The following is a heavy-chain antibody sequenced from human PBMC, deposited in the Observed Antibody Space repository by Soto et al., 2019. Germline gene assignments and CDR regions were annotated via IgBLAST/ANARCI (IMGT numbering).Heavy chain of an antibody. CDR2: ISYDGSNK. CDR3: AKDRAYCGGDCYSPRFDY. Sequence: PVGSLRLSCAASGFTFSSYGMHWVRQAPGKGLEWVAVISYDGSNKYYADSVKGRFTISRDNSKNTLYLQMNSLRAEDTAVYYCAKDRAYCGGDCYSPRFDYWGQGTLVTVSS. V-gene: IGHV3-30*18. CDR1: GFTFSSYG. J-gene: IGHJ4*02. D-gene: IGHD2-21*02.